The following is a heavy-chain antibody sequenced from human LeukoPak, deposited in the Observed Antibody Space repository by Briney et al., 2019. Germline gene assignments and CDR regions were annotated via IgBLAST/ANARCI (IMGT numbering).Heavy chain of an antibody. CDR2: ISWNSGSI. CDR3: AKEGESSSFDY. Sequence: PGGSLRLSCAASGFTFDDYAMHWVRQAPGKGLEWVSGISWNSGSIGYADSVKGRFTISRDNAKNSLYLHMNSLRAEDMALYYCAKEGESSSFDYWGQGTLVTVSS. CDR1: GFTFDDYA. V-gene: IGHV3-9*03. D-gene: IGHD6-13*01. J-gene: IGHJ4*02.